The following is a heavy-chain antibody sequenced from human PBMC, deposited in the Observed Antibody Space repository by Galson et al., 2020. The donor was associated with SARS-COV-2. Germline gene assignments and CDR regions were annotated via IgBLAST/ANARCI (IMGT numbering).Heavy chain of an antibody. CDR3: TREGGSVAAIPGGMDV. D-gene: IGHD2-21*02. Sequence: SETLSLTCAVSGDSINSGSYYWGWIRQPAGKGLEWIGRVYTSGSTNYNPSLKSRVTVLMDRSKNQFSLKLTSVTAADTAVYFCTREGGSVAAIPGGMDVGVQGTTVTVSS. J-gene: IGHJ6*02. CDR2: VYTSGST. V-gene: IGHV4-61*02. CDR1: GDSINSGSYY.